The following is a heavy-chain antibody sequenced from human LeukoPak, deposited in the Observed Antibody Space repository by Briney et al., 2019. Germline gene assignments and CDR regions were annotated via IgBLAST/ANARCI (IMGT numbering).Heavy chain of an antibody. V-gene: IGHV3-7*05. J-gene: IGHJ4*02. D-gene: IGHD1-7*01. CDR3: VEGNSMDH. CDR1: GFTFSSYW. CDR2: IKQDGSEK. Sequence: GGSLRLSCAASGFTFSSYWMSWVRQAPGKGLEWVATIKQDGSEKYYVDSVKGRFTISRDNAENSLYLHLTSLRAEDTAVYYCVEGNSMDHWGQGTLVTVSS.